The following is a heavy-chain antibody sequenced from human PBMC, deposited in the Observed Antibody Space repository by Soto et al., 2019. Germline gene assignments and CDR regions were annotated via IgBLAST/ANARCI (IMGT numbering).Heavy chain of an antibody. Sequence: QVHLVESGGGVVQPGRSLRLSCAASGFSFSSYGMHWVRQAPGKGLDWVAVIWYDGSNKYYAESVKGRFTISRDNSKNTLYLQMNSLTVEDTAVYYCARAQYTGSYFDACDVWGQGTGVTVSS. CDR2: IWYDGSNK. CDR1: GFSFSSYG. V-gene: IGHV3-33*03. D-gene: IGHD1-26*01. J-gene: IGHJ3*01. CDR3: ARAQYTGSYFDACDV.